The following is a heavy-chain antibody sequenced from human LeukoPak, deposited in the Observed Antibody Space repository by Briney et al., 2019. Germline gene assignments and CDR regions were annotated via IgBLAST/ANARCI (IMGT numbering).Heavy chain of an antibody. CDR2: ISASGDVT. CDR3: AKSLFTSATGTGRAFHI. Sequence: GGSLRLSCAASGFTFSKFPMGCVRQAPGRGLEWVSAISASGDVTFYADSLRGRFTISRDNSKSTLYLQMNGLRAEDTAIFYCAKSLFTSATGTGRAFHIWGQGTRVTVSS. J-gene: IGHJ3*02. CDR1: GFTFSKFP. V-gene: IGHV3-23*01. D-gene: IGHD1-1*01.